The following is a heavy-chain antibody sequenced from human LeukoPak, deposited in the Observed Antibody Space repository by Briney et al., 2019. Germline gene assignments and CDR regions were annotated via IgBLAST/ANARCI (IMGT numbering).Heavy chain of an antibody. CDR2: INPNSGGT. V-gene: IGHV1-2*02. CDR1: GYTFTGYY. Sequence: ASVKVSCKASGYTFTGYYMHWVRQAPGQGLEWMGWINPNSGGTNYAQKFQGRVTMTRDTSISTAYMELSRLRSDDTVVYYCARDRAWFGELLAMYYFDYWGQGTLVTVSS. CDR3: ARDRAWFGELLAMYYFDY. J-gene: IGHJ4*02. D-gene: IGHD3-10*01.